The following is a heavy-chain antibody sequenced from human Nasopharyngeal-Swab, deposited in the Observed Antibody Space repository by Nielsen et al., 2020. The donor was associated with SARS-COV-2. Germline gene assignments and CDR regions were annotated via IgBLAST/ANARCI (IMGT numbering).Heavy chain of an antibody. CDR2: IYTSGST. CDR1: GGSISSYY. J-gene: IGHJ4*02. V-gene: IGHV4-4*07. CDR3: ARGGSTPMIISY. Sequence: SETLSLTCTVSGGSISSYYWSWIRQPAGKGLEWIGRIYTSGSTNYNPSLKSRVTMSVDTPKNQFSLTLSSVTAADTAVYYCARGGSTPMIISYWGQGTLVTVSS. D-gene: IGHD5-18*01.